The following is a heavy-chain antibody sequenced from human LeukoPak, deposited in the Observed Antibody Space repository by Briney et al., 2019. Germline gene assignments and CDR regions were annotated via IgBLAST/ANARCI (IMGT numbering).Heavy chain of an antibody. V-gene: IGHV1-69*05. CDR3: ARDGQQTAGSGTNWFDP. CDR2: IIPIFGTA. CDR1: GGTFSSYA. D-gene: IGHD6-19*01. J-gene: IGHJ5*02. Sequence: SVKVSCKASGGTFSSYAISWVRQAPGQGLEWMGGIIPIFGTANYAQKFQGRVTITTDESTSTAYMELSSLRSEDTAVYYCARDGQQTAGSGTNWFDPWGQGTLVTVSS.